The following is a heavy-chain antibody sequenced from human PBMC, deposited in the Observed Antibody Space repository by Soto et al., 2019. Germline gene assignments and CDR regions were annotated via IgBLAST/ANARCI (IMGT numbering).Heavy chain of an antibody. D-gene: IGHD3-22*01. CDR2: INPSDGNR. CDR3: ARDRLRGYDSSGFYS. J-gene: IGHJ4*02. V-gene: IGHV1-18*01. CDR1: GYSFSFYG. Sequence: ASVKVSCKASGYSFSFYGINWVRQAPGEGLEWMGWINPSDGNRTFAQKFEDRVTMTTAPSTNTVFLELRSLKSDDTAIYYCARDRLRGYDSSGFYSWGQGTMVTVSS.